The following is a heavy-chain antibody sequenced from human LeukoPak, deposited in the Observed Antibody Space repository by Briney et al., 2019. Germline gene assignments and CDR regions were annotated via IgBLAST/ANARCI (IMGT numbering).Heavy chain of an antibody. CDR1: GFTFSSDS. D-gene: IGHD3-10*01. J-gene: IGHJ4*02. CDR2: ISSSSSTI. CDR3: ARDRYYGSGSH. Sequence: PGGSLRLSCAASGFTFSSDSMNWVRQAAGKGVEWVSYISSSSSTIYYADSVKGRFTISRDNAKNSLYLQMNSLRAEDTAVYYCARDRYYGSGSHWGQGTLVTVSS. V-gene: IGHV3-48*01.